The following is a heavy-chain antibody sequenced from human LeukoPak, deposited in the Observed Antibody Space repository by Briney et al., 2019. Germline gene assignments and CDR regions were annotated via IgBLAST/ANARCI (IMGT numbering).Heavy chain of an antibody. CDR3: ARGPDYGDADL. CDR1: GYKFRDYG. D-gene: IGHD4-17*01. Sequence: ASVKVSCKASGYKFRDYGISWVRQAPGQGLEWMGWISGYNGDTNYAQSFQGRVTMTSDTSTSVAYLDLRSLGSGDTAVYYCARGPDYGDADLWGQGTLVTVSS. J-gene: IGHJ4*02. V-gene: IGHV1-18*01. CDR2: ISGYNGDT.